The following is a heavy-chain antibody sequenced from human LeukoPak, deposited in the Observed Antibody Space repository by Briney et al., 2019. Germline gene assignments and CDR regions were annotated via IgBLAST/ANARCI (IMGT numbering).Heavy chain of an antibody. CDR2: IYYSGSI. J-gene: IGHJ6*03. Sequence: SESLSPTCTVSGVSISSYYWSWIRQPPGKGLEWIGYIYYSGSINYNPSLKSRVTISVDTSKNQFSLKLSSVTAADTAVYYCARETSQKGAHYMDVWGKGTTVTISS. CDR1: GVSISSYY. D-gene: IGHD3-16*01. V-gene: IGHV4-59*01. CDR3: ARETSQKGAHYMDV.